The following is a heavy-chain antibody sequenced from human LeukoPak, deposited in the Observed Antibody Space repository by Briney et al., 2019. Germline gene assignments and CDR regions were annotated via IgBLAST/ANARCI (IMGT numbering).Heavy chain of an antibody. CDR2: ISAYNGNT. D-gene: IGHD5-12*01. CDR3: ARYIVARNWFDP. V-gene: IGHV1-18*01. Sequence: ASVKVSCEASGYTFTSYGISWVRQAPGQGLEWMGWISAYNGNTNYAQKLQGRVTMTTDTSTSTAYMELRSLRSDDTAVYYCARYIVARNWFDPWGQGTLVTVSS. CDR1: GYTFTSYG. J-gene: IGHJ5*02.